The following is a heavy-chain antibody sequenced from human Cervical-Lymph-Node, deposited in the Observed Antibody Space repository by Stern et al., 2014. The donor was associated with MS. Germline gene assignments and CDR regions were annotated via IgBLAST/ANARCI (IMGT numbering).Heavy chain of an antibody. Sequence: VQLVESGAEVKKPGASVKVSCKASGYTFASYYMYWVRQAPGQGLEWMGVINPSGGSIRSAQKFQGRLTMTRDTSTSTVYMELSSLRSEDTAVYYCGKALGFGYFDLWGRGTLVTVSS. CDR2: INPSGGSI. CDR3: GKALGFGYFDL. J-gene: IGHJ2*01. CDR1: GYTFASYY. D-gene: IGHD7-27*01. V-gene: IGHV1-46*01.